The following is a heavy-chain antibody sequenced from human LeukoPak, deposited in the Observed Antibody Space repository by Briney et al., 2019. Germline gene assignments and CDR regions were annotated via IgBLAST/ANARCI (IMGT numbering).Heavy chain of an antibody. CDR1: GFTFSSYA. V-gene: IGHV3-30*04. Sequence: PGGSLRLSCAASGFTFSSYAMHWVRQAPGKGLEWVAVISYDGSNKYYADSVKGRFTISRDNSKNTLYLPMNSLRAEDTAVYYCARVSSKATVRGLITKKNYFYYYMDVWGKGTTVTIPS. CDR3: ARVSSKATVRGLITKKNYFYYYMDV. J-gene: IGHJ6*03. D-gene: IGHD3-10*01. CDR2: ISYDGSNK.